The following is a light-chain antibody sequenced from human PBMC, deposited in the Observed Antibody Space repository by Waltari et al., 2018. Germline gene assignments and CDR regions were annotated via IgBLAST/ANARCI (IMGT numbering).Light chain of an antibody. V-gene: IGLV1-47*01. CDR1: SSTIGRNF. Sequence: QSVLTQPPSASGTPGQRVTISCSGSSSTIGRNFVYWYQQLPGTAPKLLIYRNNQRPSGVPDRFSGSKSGTSASLAISGLRSEDEADYYCAPWDDSLSGPGVFGGGTKLTVL. J-gene: IGLJ3*02. CDR3: APWDDSLSGPGV. CDR2: RNN.